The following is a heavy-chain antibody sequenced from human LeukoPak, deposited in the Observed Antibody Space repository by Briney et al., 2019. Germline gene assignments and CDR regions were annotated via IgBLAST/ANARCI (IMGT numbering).Heavy chain of an antibody. D-gene: IGHD3-10*01. CDR3: ARAYANYGDY. CDR2: INPHSGDT. Sequence: ASVKVSCKASGYTFNAFFIHWVRQAPGQGLEWLGWINPHSGDTTYAQNFQGRVTMTRDTSISTIYMEVTSLISDDTAIYYCARAYANYGDYWGQGTLVTVSS. V-gene: IGHV1-2*02. CDR1: GYTFNAFF. J-gene: IGHJ4*02.